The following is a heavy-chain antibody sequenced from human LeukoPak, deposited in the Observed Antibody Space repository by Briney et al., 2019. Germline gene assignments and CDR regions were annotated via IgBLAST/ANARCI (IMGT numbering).Heavy chain of an antibody. D-gene: IGHD6-19*01. V-gene: IGHV1-2*02. J-gene: IGHJ5*02. CDR1: GYTFTASY. CDR2: INPDTGGR. Sequence: ASVKVSCKSSGYTFTASYIHWLRQAPGQGPESMEWINPDTGGRNYAEKFRDRVTMTSDTSSSTAYMELSSLRSDDTAIYYCARDVGGGWTNNYFDPWGQGTLVTVSS. CDR3: ARDVGGGWTNNYFDP.